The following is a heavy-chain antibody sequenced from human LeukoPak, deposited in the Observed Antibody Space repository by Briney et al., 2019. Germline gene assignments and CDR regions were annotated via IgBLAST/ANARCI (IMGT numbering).Heavy chain of an antibody. CDR3: ASYPRYSSSPPFDY. J-gene: IGHJ4*02. CDR2: INPNTGGT. Sequence: GASAKVSCKASGYTFTGYYMHWVRQAPGQGLEWMGWINPNTGGTNYAQKFQGRVTMTRDTTISTAYMELSRLTSDDTAVYYCASYPRYSSSPPFDYWGQGTLVTVSS. CDR1: GYTFTGYY. V-gene: IGHV1-2*02. D-gene: IGHD6-19*01.